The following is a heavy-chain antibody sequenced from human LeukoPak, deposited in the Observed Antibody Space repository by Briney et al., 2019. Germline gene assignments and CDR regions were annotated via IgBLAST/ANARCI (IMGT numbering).Heavy chain of an antibody. D-gene: IGHD3-3*01. CDR1: GGSISSGDYY. CDR2: TYYSGST. CDR3: ARVGFDDFWSGYLISDAFDI. V-gene: IGHV4-30-4*08. J-gene: IGHJ3*02. Sequence: PSQTLSLTCTVSGGSISSGDYYWSWIRQPPGKGLEWIGYTYYSGSTYYNPSLKSRVTISVDTSKNQFSLKLSSVTAADTAVYYCARVGFDDFWSGYLISDAFDIWGQGTMVTVSS.